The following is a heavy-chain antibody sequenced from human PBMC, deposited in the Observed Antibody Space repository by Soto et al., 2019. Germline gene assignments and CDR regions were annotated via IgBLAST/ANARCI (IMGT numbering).Heavy chain of an antibody. Sequence: GGSLRLSCAASKFTFSSYWMHWVRQAPGKGLVWVSRIDPDGSTTYYADSVKGRFTISRDNAKNTLYLQLNSLRAEDTAVYYWTSSGSYDIAWFDPWGQGTLVTVSS. V-gene: IGHV3-74*01. CDR1: KFTFSSYW. J-gene: IGHJ5*02. CDR3: TSSGSYDIAWFDP. CDR2: IDPDGSTT. D-gene: IGHD3-10*01.